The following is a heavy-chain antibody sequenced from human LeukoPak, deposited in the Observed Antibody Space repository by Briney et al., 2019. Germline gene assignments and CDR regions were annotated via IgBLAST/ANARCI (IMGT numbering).Heavy chain of an antibody. CDR3: ARSGLAVAGTPTY. CDR2: INHSGST. J-gene: IGHJ4*02. D-gene: IGHD6-19*01. Sequence: SETLSLTCAVYGGSFSGYYWSWIRQPPGKWLEWIGEINHSGSTNYNPSLKSRVTISVDTSKNQFSLKLSSVTAADTAVYYCARSGLAVAGTPTYWGQGTLVTVSS. CDR1: GGSFSGYY. V-gene: IGHV4-34*01.